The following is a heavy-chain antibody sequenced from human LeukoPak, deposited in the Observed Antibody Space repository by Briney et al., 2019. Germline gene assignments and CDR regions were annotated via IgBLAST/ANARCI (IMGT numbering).Heavy chain of an antibody. CDR1: GFTFSDYY. D-gene: IGHD1-26*01. CDR3: ARAESGSFAY. J-gene: IGHJ4*02. V-gene: IGHV3-11*05. Sequence: PGGSLRLSCAASGFTFSDYYMSWIRQAPGKGLEWVSYISSSSSYTNYADSVEGRFTISRDNAKNSLYLQMNSLRAEDTAVYYCARAESGSFAYWGQGTLVTVSS. CDR2: ISSSSSYT.